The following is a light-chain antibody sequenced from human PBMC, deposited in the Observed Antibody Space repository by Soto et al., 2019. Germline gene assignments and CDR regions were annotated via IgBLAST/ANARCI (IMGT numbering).Light chain of an antibody. CDR2: XAS. J-gene: IGKJ1*01. V-gene: IGKV3-15*01. CDR3: QQYNNWPLGT. Sequence: EVVMTQSPAKLSVSPGDGVTLACWANPATGDTLAWYQHKPGQTPRLXIYXASTRATGIPARFSGSGSGTEFTLCISSLQSEDFAVYYCQQYNNWPLGTFGQGTKVDIK. CDR1: PATGDT.